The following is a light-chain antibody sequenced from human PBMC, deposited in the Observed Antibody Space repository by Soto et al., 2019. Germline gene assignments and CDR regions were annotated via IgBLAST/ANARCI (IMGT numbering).Light chain of an antibody. V-gene: IGKV1-39*01. CDR1: QSISSY. CDR3: QQSYSTPLT. J-gene: IGKJ4*01. CDR2: AAS. Sequence: DIQMTHSPSSLSSSVGYRVTITGVASQSISSYLNWYQQKPGKAPKLLIYAASSLQSGVPSRFSGSGSGTDFTLTISSLQPEDFATYYCQQSYSTPLTFGGGTKVDI.